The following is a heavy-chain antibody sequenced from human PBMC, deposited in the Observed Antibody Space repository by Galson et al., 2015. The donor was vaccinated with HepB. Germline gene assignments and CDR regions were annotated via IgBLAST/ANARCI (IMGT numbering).Heavy chain of an antibody. CDR3: ARVPFSWDGFDF. J-gene: IGHJ4*02. D-gene: IGHD1-26*01. Sequence: DTLSLTCAVHGGSLNGYWWTWIRQPPGKGLEWIGEINHSGRANYSPSLKSRVSISVDTSNNHLFLRLTSVTAADTAVYFCARVPFSWDGFDFWGQGTLVAVSS. V-gene: IGHV4-34*01. CDR1: GGSLNGYW. CDR2: INHSGRA.